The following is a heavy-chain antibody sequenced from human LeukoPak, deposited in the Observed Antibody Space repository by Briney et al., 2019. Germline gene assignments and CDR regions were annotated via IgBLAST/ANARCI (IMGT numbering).Heavy chain of an antibody. CDR2: INEDGSEK. Sequence: GGSLRLSCEASGFTFSTYWMSWVRQAPGKGLEWVANINEDGSEKYYVDSVKGRFTISRDNAKNSLYLQMNSLRAEDTAVYYCASGYYSRRFDYWGQGTLVTVSS. CDR1: GFTFSTYW. D-gene: IGHD3-22*01. J-gene: IGHJ4*02. CDR3: ASGYYSRRFDY. V-gene: IGHV3-7*01.